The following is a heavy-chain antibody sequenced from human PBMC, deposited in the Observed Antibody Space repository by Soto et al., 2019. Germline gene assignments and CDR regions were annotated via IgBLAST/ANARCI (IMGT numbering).Heavy chain of an antibody. V-gene: IGHV5-51*01. J-gene: IGHJ6*02. CDR1: GYSFTKYW. CDR3: ARTAVLRYFDWLPPYYYYYGMDV. Sequence: GESLKISCKGSGYSFTKYWISWVRQMPGKGLEWMGRIDPGDSDTRYSPSFQGQVTISADKSISTAYLQWSSLKASDTAMYYCARTAVLRYFDWLPPYYYYYGMDVWGQGTTVTVSS. CDR2: IDPGDSDT. D-gene: IGHD3-9*01.